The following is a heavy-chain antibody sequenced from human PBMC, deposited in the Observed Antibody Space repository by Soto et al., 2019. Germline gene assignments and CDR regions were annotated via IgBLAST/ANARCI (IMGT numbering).Heavy chain of an antibody. V-gene: IGHV1-24*01. CDR2: FDPEDGET. D-gene: IGHD3-3*01. J-gene: IGHJ4*02. Sequence: GASVKVSCQVSGYTLTELFMHWVRQAPGKGLEWMGGFDPEDGETIYAQKFQGRVTMTEDTSTDTAYMELSSLRSEDTAVYYCATGITIFGVVKDWGQGTLVTVPQ. CDR3: ATGITIFGVVKD. CDR1: GYTLTELF.